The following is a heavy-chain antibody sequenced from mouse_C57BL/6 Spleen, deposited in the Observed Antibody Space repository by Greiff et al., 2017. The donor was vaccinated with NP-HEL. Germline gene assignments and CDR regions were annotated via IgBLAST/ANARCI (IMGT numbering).Heavy chain of an antibody. CDR2: IYIGSGYT. CDR3: ARSDDGYYYYAMDY. V-gene: IGHV1-58*01. Sequence: EVQLQQSGAELVRPGSSVKMSCKTSGYTFTSYGINWVKQRPGQGLEWIGYIYIGSGYTEYNEKFKGKATLTSDTSSSTAYMQLSSLTSEDSAIYFCARSDDGYYYYAMDYGGKGTSVTVSS. D-gene: IGHD2-3*01. J-gene: IGHJ4*01. CDR1: GYTFTSYG.